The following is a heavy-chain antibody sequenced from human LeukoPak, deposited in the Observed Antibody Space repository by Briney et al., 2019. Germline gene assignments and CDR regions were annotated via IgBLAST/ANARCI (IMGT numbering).Heavy chain of an antibody. CDR2: IYYSGST. CDR1: GGSISSSSYY. J-gene: IGHJ3*02. Sequence: SETLSLTCTVSGGSISSSSYYWGWIRQPPGKGLEWIGSIYYSGSTYYNPSLKSRVTISVDTSKNQFSLKLSSVTAADTAVYYCARHKVVPAPKARRAFDIWGQGTMVTVSS. V-gene: IGHV4-39*01. D-gene: IGHD2-2*01. CDR3: ARHKVVPAPKARRAFDI.